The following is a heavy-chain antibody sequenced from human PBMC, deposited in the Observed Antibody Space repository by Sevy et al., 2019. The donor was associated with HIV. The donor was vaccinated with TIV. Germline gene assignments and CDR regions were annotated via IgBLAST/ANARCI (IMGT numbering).Heavy chain of an antibody. CDR2: ISYDGSNK. CDR1: GFTFSSYA. J-gene: IGHJ4*02. Sequence: GGSLRLSCAASGFTFSSYAMHWVRQAPGKGLEWVAVISYDGSNKYYADSVKGRFTISRDNSKNTLYLQMNSLRGEDTAVYYCARPDSSSWSSWVDYWGQGTLVTVSS. CDR3: ARPDSSSWSSWVDY. D-gene: IGHD6-13*01. V-gene: IGHV3-30-3*01.